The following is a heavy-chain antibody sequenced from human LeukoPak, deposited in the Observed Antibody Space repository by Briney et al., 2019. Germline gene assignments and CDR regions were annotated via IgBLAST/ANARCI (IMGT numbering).Heavy chain of an antibody. CDR1: GYGLTNYW. J-gene: IGHJ4*02. V-gene: IGHV5-51*01. Sequence: GESLKISCKVSGYGLTNYWIGWVRQMPGKGLEWMGSIYLGDSDTRYSPSSQGQVTISADKSISTAYLQWSSLKASDSAMYYCARSYCGGDCNFDYWGQGTLVTVSS. D-gene: IGHD2-21*02. CDR2: IYLGDSDT. CDR3: ARSYCGGDCNFDY.